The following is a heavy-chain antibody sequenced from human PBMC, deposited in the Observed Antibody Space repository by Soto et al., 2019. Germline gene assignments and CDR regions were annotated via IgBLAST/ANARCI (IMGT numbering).Heavy chain of an antibody. D-gene: IGHD5-12*01. CDR2: IKQDGSEK. CDR1: GFAFSGYW. J-gene: IGHJ4*02. Sequence: EVQLVESGGDLVQPGGSLRLSCAASGFAFSGYWMSWVRQAPGKGLEGVANIKQDGSEKYYVDSVKGRFTISRDNAKNSLYLKMNCLRVEDPAVYYCARATSVDAYWGQGTLVTVTS. CDR3: ARATSVDAY. V-gene: IGHV3-7*01.